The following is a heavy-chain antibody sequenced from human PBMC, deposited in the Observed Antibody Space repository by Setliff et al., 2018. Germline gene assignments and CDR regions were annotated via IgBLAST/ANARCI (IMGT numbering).Heavy chain of an antibody. CDR2: ISRDSLHI. D-gene: IGHD2-2*01. CDR1: GFTFGTYT. CDR3: ARSENCGSTHCSPYDY. Sequence: PGGSLRLSCVGSGFTFGTYTMNWIRQAPGKGLEWVSSISRDSLHIYYADSLEGRFTISRDNAKNSLYLQMNSLRAEDTAIYCCARSENCGSTHCSPYDYWGQGALVTVSS. V-gene: IGHV3-21*01. J-gene: IGHJ4*02.